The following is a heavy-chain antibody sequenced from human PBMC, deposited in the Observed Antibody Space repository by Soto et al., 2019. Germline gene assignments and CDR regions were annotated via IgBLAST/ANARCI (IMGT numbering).Heavy chain of an antibody. D-gene: IGHD6-13*01. V-gene: IGHV3-30*10. CDR2: VSFDGVNK. Sequence: PGGSLRLSCSVSGFTLNTYSVHWVRQAPGKGLEWVAVVSFDGVNKHYRDSVKGRFTISRDIVKNMLYLQLTSLRLEDTALYYCARDPDLIEAAGNYFDYWGQGTLVTVSS. CDR3: ARDPDLIEAAGNYFDY. CDR1: GFTLNTYS. J-gene: IGHJ4*02.